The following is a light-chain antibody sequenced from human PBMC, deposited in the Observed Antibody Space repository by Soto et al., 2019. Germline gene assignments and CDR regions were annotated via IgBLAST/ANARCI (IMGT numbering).Light chain of an antibody. J-gene: IGKJ4*01. CDR3: QQVDSYPLT. CDR2: RAS. V-gene: IGKV1-9*01. CDR1: QDISRY. Sequence: IQLTQSPSFLSASVGDRVTITCRASQDISRYVAWYQQKSGQAPKLLIYRASNLRPGVPSRFSGSGSGTDFTLTISNLQPEDFATYHCQQVDSYPLTFGGGPKLEIK.